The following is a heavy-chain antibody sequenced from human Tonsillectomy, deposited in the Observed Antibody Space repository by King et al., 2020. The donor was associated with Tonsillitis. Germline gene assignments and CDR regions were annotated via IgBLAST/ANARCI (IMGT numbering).Heavy chain of an antibody. Sequence: QLVQSGAEVKKPGASVKVSCKASGYTFTSYGISWVRQATGQGLEWMGWISAYNGNTNYAQKLQGRVTMTTDTSTSTAYMELRSLRSDDTAVYYCARSNTTYYDFWSGYQPFDYWGQGTLVTVSS. CDR2: ISAYNGNT. V-gene: IGHV1-18*04. D-gene: IGHD3-3*01. CDR1: GYTFTSYG. CDR3: ARSNTTYYDFWSGYQPFDY. J-gene: IGHJ4*02.